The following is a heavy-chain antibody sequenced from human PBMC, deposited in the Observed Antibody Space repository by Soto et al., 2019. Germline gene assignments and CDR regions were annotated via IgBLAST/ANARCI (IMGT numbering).Heavy chain of an antibody. CDR1: GGTFSSYA. D-gene: IGHD3-10*01. CDR2: IIPIFGTA. J-gene: IGHJ3*02. CDR3: ARVKGAYGSGSYDAFDI. Sequence: ASVKVSCKAYGGTFSSYAISWVRQAPGQGLEWMGGIIPIFGTANYAQKFQGRVTITADESTSTAYMELSSLRSEDTAVYYCARVKGAYGSGSYDAFDIWGQGTMVTVSS. V-gene: IGHV1-69*13.